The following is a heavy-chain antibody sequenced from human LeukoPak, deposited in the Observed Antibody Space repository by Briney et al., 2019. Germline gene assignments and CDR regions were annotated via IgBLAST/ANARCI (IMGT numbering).Heavy chain of an antibody. CDR2: IYYSGST. V-gene: IGHV4-59*01. CDR1: GGSISSYY. D-gene: IGHD4-11*01. CDR3: ARGGNNYPPLMH. Sequence: SETLSLTCTVSGGSISSYYWSWIRQPPGKGLEWIGYIYYSGSTNYNPSLKGRVTISVDTSKNQFSLKLSSVTAAATAVYYCARGGNNYPPLMHWGQGTLVTVSS. J-gene: IGHJ4*02.